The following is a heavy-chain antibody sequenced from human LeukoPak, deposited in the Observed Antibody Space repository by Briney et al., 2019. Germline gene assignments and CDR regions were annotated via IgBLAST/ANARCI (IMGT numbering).Heavy chain of an antibody. D-gene: IGHD2-2*01. CDR2: INHSGST. Sequence: PSETLSLTCAVYGGSFSGYYWSWIRQPPGKGLEWIGEINHSGSTNYDPSPKSRGTTSGDTTKNQFSLMLSSVAAADTAVFYCARNIVVVPAATLYGMDVWGQGTTVTVSS. CDR3: ARNIVVVPAATLYGMDV. J-gene: IGHJ6*02. CDR1: GGSFSGYY. V-gene: IGHV4-34*01.